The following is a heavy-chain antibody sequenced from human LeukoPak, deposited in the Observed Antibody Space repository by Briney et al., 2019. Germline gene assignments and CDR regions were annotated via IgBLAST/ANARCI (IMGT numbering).Heavy chain of an antibody. CDR3: ARVFQIDTAMVFLSYWFDP. Sequence: PSETLSLTCTVSGGSVSSGSYYWSRIRQPPGKGLEWIGYIYYSGSTNYNPSLKSRVTISVDTSKNQFSLKLSSVTAADTAVYYCARVFQIDTAMVFLSYWFDPWGQGTLVTVSS. J-gene: IGHJ5*02. V-gene: IGHV4-61*01. D-gene: IGHD5-18*01. CDR2: IYYSGST. CDR1: GGSVSSGSYY.